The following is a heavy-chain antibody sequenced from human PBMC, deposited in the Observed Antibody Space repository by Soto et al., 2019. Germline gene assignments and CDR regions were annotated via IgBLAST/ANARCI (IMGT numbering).Heavy chain of an antibody. J-gene: IGHJ4*02. CDR1: GFTFSSYA. Sequence: QEQLVESGGGVVQPGRSLRLSCAASGFTFSSYAMHWVRQAPGRGLEWVAVVSYDGSDKYYADSVKGRFTISRDNSNDTLYLQMIDLRGEDAAVYYCARDFLAIMTITTEQGVDSWGQRTLVSVSS. CDR2: VSYDGSDK. V-gene: IGHV3-30*04. D-gene: IGHD3-3*01. CDR3: ARDFLAIMTITTEQGVDS.